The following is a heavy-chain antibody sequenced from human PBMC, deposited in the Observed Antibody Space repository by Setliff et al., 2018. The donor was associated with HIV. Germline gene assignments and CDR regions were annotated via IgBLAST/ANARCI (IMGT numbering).Heavy chain of an antibody. J-gene: IGHJ4*02. CDR1: GYTFTSYD. CDR3: ERQLSGGDPYFDY. CDR2: MNPNSGNT. Sequence: ASVKVSCKASGYTFTSYDINWVRQTTGQGLEWMGWMNPNSGNTGYAQKFQGRITMTRNTSISTAYMELNSLSSEDTAVYYCERQLSGGDPYFDYWGQGTLVTVSS. D-gene: IGHD4-17*01. V-gene: IGHV1-8*01.